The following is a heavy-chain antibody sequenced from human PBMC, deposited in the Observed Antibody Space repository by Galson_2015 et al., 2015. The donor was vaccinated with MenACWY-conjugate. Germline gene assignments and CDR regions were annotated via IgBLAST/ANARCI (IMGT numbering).Heavy chain of an antibody. D-gene: IGHD2-2*01. V-gene: IGHV3-30*02. J-gene: IGHJ4*02. CDR2: IRYEGRTK. CDR3: ARFPTPLGYCTSPSCRTGDDY. Sequence: SLRLSCAVSGFTFSTYGMHWVRQAPGKGLEWVAFIRYEGRTKYYADSVNGRFTISRDNSKNTLYLQMDSLRAEDTAVYYCARFPTPLGYCTSPSCRTGDDYWGQGTLVTVSS. CDR1: GFTFSTYG.